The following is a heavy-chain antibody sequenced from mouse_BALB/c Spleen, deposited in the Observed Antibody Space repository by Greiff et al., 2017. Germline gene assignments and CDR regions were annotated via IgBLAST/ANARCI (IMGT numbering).Heavy chain of an antibody. Sequence: VKLQESGPGLVAPSQSLSITCTVSGFSLTGYGVNWVRQPPGKGLEWLGMIWGDGSTDYNSALKSRLSISKDNSKSQVFLKMNSLQTDDTARYYCARRYYGYYYAMDYWGQGTSVTVSS. D-gene: IGHD1-2*01. CDR2: IWGDGST. V-gene: IGHV2-6-7*01. J-gene: IGHJ4*01. CDR1: GFSLTGYG. CDR3: ARRYYGYYYAMDY.